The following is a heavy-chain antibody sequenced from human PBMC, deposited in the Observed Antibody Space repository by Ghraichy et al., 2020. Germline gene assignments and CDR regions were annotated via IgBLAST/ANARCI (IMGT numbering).Heavy chain of an antibody. J-gene: IGHJ3*02. V-gene: IGHV3-11*01. Sequence: GGSLRLSCVASGFTFSNHYMNWVRQAPGKGLEWVSYISSSGNTRLYADSVKGRFTISRDNANNPLYLQMNSLRAEDTAVYYCVRSKPGGADSFDIWGQGTMVTVSS. CDR1: GFTFSNHY. CDR3: VRSKPGGADSFDI. CDR2: ISSSGNTR. D-gene: IGHD3-16*01.